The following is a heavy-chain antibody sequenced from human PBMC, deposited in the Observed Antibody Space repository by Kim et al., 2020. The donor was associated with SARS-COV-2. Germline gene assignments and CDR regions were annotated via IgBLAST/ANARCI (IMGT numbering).Heavy chain of an antibody. CDR2: IFYSGST. CDR1: GGSVTSSSYY. CDR3: ARHASGGRISGWYHDY. J-gene: IGHJ4*02. V-gene: IGHV4-39*01. D-gene: IGHD6-19*01. Sequence: SETLSLTCSVTGGSVTSSSYYWGWIRQPPGKGLEWLGAIFYSGSTYYNPSLESRITISLDTSKNQFSLTLSSVTAADTAMYHCARHASGGRISGWYHDYWGQASALTVSS.